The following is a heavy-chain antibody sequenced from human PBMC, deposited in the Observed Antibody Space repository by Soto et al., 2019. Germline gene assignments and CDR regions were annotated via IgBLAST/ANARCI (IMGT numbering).Heavy chain of an antibody. CDR3: ARRLLWFGELSWFDP. V-gene: IGHV4-4*02. D-gene: IGHD3-10*01. CDR1: SGSISSSNW. J-gene: IGHJ5*02. Sequence: SETLFLTCAVSSGSISSSNWWSWVRQPPGKGLEWIGEIYHSGSTNYNPSLKSRVTISVDKSKNQFSLKLSSVTAADTAVYYCARRLLWFGELSWFDPWGQGTLVTVSS. CDR2: IYHSGST.